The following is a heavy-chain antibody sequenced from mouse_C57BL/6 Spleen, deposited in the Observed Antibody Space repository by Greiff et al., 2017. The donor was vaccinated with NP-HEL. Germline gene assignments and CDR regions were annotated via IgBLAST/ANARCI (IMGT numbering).Heavy chain of an antibody. CDR1: GFTFTDYY. D-gene: IGHD2-5*01. V-gene: IGHV7-3*01. CDR3: ARYVYYSNGLDY. Sequence: EVKVVESGGGLVQPGGSLSLSCAASGFTFTDYYMSWVRQPPGKALEWLGFIRNKANGYTTEYSASVKGRFTISRDNSQSILYLQMNALRAEDSATYYCARYVYYSNGLDYWGQGTTLTVSS. J-gene: IGHJ2*01. CDR2: IRNKANGYTT.